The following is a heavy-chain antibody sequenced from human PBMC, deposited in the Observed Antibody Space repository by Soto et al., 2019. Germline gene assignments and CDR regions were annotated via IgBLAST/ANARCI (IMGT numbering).Heavy chain of an antibody. CDR1: SGSMSSHK. CDR2: IDYGGGT. J-gene: IGHJ6*02. Sequence: QVQLQESGPGLVKPSETLSLTCTVSSGSMSSHKWSWIRQPPGKGLEWIGYIDYGGGTSYNPSLRSRVTISVDTSTKKFTLRLPSVTAADTAVYYCVGQGFGVLHGLVDVWGQGTTITVSS. CDR3: VGQGFGVLHGLVDV. V-gene: IGHV4-59*08. D-gene: IGHD3-10*01.